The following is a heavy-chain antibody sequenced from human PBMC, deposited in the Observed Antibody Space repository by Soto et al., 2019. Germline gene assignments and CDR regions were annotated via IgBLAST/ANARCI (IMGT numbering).Heavy chain of an antibody. CDR3: ASGGYSVGGATVY. J-gene: IGHJ4*02. CDR2: MNPKSGDT. CDR1: GYTFTDYG. Sequence: QVQLVQSGAEVKMPGASVKVSCKASGYTFTDYGINWVRQATGQGLEWMGWMNPKSGDTVYAQKFQGRVSMTRATSMSTAYMELNSLKSEDTAVYSCASGGYSVGGATVYWGQGTLVTVSS. D-gene: IGHD1-26*01. V-gene: IGHV1-8*01.